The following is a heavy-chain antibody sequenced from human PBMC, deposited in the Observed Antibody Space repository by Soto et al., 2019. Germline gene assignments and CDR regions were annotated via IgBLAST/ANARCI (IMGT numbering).Heavy chain of an antibody. CDR2: IYYSGST. Sequence: SETLSLTCTVSGGSISSYYWSWIRQPPGKGLEWIGYIYYSGSTNYNPSLKSRVTISVDTSKNQFSLKLSSVTAADTAVYYCARVEGGAKWPNWFDPWGQGTLVTVSS. CDR3: ARVEGGAKWPNWFDP. V-gene: IGHV4-59*01. CDR1: GGSISSYY. D-gene: IGHD3-16*01. J-gene: IGHJ5*02.